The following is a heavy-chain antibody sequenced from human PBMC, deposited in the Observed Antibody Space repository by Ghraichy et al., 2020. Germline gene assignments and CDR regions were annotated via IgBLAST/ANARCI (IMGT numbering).Heavy chain of an antibody. CDR1: GFTFSNAW. V-gene: IGHV3-15*01. CDR2: IKSKTDGGTT. D-gene: IGHD7-27*01. Sequence: LSLTCAASGFTFSNAWMSWVRQAPGKGLEWVGRIKSKTDGGTTDYAAPVKGRFTISRDDSKNTLYLQMNSLKTEDTAVYYCTTVLPGDGTYYGMDVWGQGTTVTVSS. J-gene: IGHJ6*02. CDR3: TTVLPGDGTYYGMDV.